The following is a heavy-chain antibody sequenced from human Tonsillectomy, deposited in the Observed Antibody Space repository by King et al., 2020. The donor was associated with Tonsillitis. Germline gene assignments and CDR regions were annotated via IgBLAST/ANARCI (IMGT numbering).Heavy chain of an antibody. CDR2: ICGDGGST. V-gene: IGHV3-43*02. D-gene: IGHD4-17*01. J-gene: IGHJ3*02. CDR1: GLTFDDYA. Sequence: VQLVESGGGVVQPGGSLRLSCAASGLTFDDYAMHWVRQAPGKGLEWVSLICGDGGSTYYADSVKGRFTISRDNSKNSLYLQMNSLGTDDTALYYCAKDNVDGDYWAAAFDIWGQGTMVTVSS. CDR3: AKDNVDGDYWAAAFDI.